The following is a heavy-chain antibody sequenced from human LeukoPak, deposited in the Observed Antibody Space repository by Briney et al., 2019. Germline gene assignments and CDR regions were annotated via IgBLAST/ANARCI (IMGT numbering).Heavy chain of an antibody. J-gene: IGHJ3*02. CDR2: INPSAAGST. CDR1: GYTFTNYY. V-gene: IGHV1-46*01. Sequence: GASVKVSCRASGYTFTNYYVHWVRQAPGQGLEWMGIINPSAAGSTTYAQKFQGRVTMTRDMSTSTVYMELNSLRAADTAVYYCARGRMDYDVLIGYTFDIWGQGTMVTVSS. CDR3: ARGRMDYDVLIGYTFDI. D-gene: IGHD3-9*01.